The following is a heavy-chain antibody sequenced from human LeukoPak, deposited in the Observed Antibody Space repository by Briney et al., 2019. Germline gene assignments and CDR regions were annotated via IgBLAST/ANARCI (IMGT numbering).Heavy chain of an antibody. J-gene: IGHJ4*02. Sequence: GGSLRLSCAASGFTFSSYSMNWVRQAPGKGLEWVSYISSSSSTIYYADSVKGRFTISRDNAENSLYLQMNSLRAEDTAVYYCARDSWVEWELLTEAYFDYWGQGTLVTVSS. V-gene: IGHV3-48*01. CDR1: GFTFSSYS. CDR3: ARDSWVEWELLTEAYFDY. D-gene: IGHD1-26*01. CDR2: ISSSSSTI.